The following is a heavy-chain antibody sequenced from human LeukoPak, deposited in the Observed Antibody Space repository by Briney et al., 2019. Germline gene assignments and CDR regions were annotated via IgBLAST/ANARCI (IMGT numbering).Heavy chain of an antibody. V-gene: IGHV4-38-2*02. Sequence: SETLSLTCTVSGYSISSGYYWGWIRQPPGEGLEWIGSIYHSGSTYYNPSLKSRVTISVDTSKNQFSLKLSSVTAADTAVYYCARVLSGSYYIDYWGQGTLVTVSS. J-gene: IGHJ4*02. CDR2: IYHSGST. CDR3: ARVLSGSYYIDY. D-gene: IGHD1-26*01. CDR1: GYSISSGYY.